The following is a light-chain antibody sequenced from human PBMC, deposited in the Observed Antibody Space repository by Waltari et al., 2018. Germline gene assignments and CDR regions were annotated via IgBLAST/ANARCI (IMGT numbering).Light chain of an antibody. J-gene: IGKJ3*01. V-gene: IGKV3-11*01. CDR3: QQRTNWPPEFT. Sequence: ESKLTQSPATLSLSPGERATLSCRASQSVNSHLAWYQQKPGQAPRLLIYDASNRATGIPVRFSGSGSGTDFTLTISTLEPEDFAVYYCQQRTNWPPEFTFGPGTKVDIK. CDR2: DAS. CDR1: QSVNSH.